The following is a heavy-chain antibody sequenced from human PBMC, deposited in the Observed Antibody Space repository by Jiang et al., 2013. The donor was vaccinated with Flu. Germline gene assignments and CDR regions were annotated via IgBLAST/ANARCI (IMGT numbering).Heavy chain of an antibody. V-gene: IGHV1-69*04. D-gene: IGHD2-2*01. Sequence: SGAEVKKLGSSVKVSCKASGGTFSSYAISWVRQAPGQGLEWMGRIIPILGIANYAQKFQGRVTITADKSTSTAYMELSSLRSEDTAVYYCARSAEKQPAAFDIWGQGTMVTVSS. CDR1: GGTFSSYA. CDR3: ARSAEKQPAAFDI. J-gene: IGHJ3*02. CDR2: IIPILGIA.